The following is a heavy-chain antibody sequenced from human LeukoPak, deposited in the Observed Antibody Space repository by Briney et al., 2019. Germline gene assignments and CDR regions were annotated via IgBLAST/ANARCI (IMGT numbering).Heavy chain of an antibody. CDR2: ISYDGSNK. CDR3: AKGGDYSDWYFDL. CDR1: GFTFSSYA. Sequence: GGSLRLSCAASGFTFSSYAMHWVRQAPGKGLEWVAVISYDGSNKYYADSVKGRFTISRDNSKNTLYLQMNSLRAEDTAVYYCAKGGDYSDWYFDLWGRGTLVTVSS. D-gene: IGHD4-17*01. V-gene: IGHV3-30*04. J-gene: IGHJ2*01.